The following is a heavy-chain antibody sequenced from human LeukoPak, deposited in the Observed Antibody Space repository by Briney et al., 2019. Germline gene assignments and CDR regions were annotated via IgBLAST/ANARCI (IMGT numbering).Heavy chain of an antibody. CDR1: GFTFSSYS. J-gene: IGHJ4*02. CDR2: ISSSSSYI. CDR3: ASRQPLLTR. Sequence: GGALRLSCAASGFTFSSYSMNWVRQAPGKGLEWVSSISSSSSYIYYADSVKGRFTISRDNAKNSLYLQMNSLRAEDTAVYYCASRQPLLTRWDQGTLVTVSS. V-gene: IGHV3-21*01. D-gene: IGHD2-21*02.